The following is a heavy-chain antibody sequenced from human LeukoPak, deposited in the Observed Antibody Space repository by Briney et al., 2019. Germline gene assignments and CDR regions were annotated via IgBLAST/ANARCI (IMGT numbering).Heavy chain of an antibody. V-gene: IGHV1-69*04. J-gene: IGHJ3*02. CDR1: GGTFSSYA. Sequence: ASVTVSCKASGGTFSSYAISWVRQAPGQGLEWMGRIIPILGIANYAQKFQGRVTITADKSTSTAYMELSSLRSEDTAVYYCARSRREFCSGGSCYSVHAFDIWGQGTMVTVSS. CDR2: IIPILGIA. CDR3: ARSRREFCSGGSCYSVHAFDI. D-gene: IGHD2-15*01.